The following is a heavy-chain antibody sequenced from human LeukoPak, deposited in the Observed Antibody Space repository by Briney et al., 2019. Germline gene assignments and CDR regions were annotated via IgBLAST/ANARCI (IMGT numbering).Heavy chain of an antibody. CDR3: ARDGYYDSSGYYPYYFDY. Sequence: ASVKVSCKASGGTFSSYAISWVRQAPGQGLEWMGGIIPIFGTANYAQKFQGRVTITADESTSTAYMELSSLRSEDTAVYYCARDGYYDSSGYYPYYFDYWGQGTLVTVSS. D-gene: IGHD3-22*01. CDR1: GGTFSSYA. CDR2: IIPIFGTA. V-gene: IGHV1-69*13. J-gene: IGHJ4*02.